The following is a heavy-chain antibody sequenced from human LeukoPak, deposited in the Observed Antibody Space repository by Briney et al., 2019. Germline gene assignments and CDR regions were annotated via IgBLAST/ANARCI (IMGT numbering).Heavy chain of an antibody. CDR3: ARDMGWQQFDQ. J-gene: IGHJ4*02. D-gene: IGHD5-24*01. CDR2: IKKDGGET. CDR1: RFTFSNYW. V-gene: IGHV3-7*01. Sequence: PGGPLRLSCVASRFTFSNYWMTWVRQAPGKGLERVANIKKDGGETYYMESVKGRFTISRDNARNSLYLQMNSLTVEDTAVYYCARDMGWQQFDQWGQGTLVTVSS.